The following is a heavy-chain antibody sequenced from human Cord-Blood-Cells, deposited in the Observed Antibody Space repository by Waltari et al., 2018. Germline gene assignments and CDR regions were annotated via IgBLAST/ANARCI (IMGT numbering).Heavy chain of an antibody. D-gene: IGHD6-13*01. CDR1: GFTFSSYW. V-gene: IGHV3-7*05. Sequence: EVQLVESGGGLVQPGGSLRLSCAASGFTFSSYWMSWVRQAPGQGLEWVANIKQDGSEKYYVDSVKGRCTIARDNAKNSLYLQMNSLRAEDTAVYYCAASSSFDYWGQGTLVTVSS. CDR2: IKQDGSEK. CDR3: AASSSFDY. J-gene: IGHJ4*02.